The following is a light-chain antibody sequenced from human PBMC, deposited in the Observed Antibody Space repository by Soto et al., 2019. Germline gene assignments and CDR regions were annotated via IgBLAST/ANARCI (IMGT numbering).Light chain of an antibody. CDR1: QSINSN. V-gene: IGKV3-15*01. CDR2: GAS. Sequence: ETVMTQSPGTVSVSPGERATLSCRASQSINSNLAWYQQKPGQAPRLLIYGASTRATGIPARFSGRGSGTEFTLTISSLPSADFAVYYCQQYNDWPPVTFGGGTKVEIK. J-gene: IGKJ4*01. CDR3: QQYNDWPPVT.